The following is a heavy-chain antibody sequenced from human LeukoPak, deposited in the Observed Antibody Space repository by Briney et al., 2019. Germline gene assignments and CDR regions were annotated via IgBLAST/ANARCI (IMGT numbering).Heavy chain of an antibody. V-gene: IGHV3-74*03. CDR2: ISGDGTIK. CDR1: GFPFSSYW. CDR3: SRSQFDY. Sequence: GGSLRLSCEPSGFPFSSYWMLRVRQAPGKGLVWVSRISGDGTIKTYADFVRGRFTISRDNTKNILYLQMNSLRVEDTAIYFCSRSQFDYWGKGVLVTVSS. J-gene: IGHJ4*02.